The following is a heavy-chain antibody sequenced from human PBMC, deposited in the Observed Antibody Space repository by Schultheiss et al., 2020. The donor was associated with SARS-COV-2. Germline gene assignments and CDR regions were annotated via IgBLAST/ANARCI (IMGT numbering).Heavy chain of an antibody. CDR3: ARIDSSGYYAYDY. V-gene: IGHV4-34*01. Sequence: SETLSLTCTVSGGSISGYYWSWIRQPPGKGLEWIGEINHSGSTNYNPSLKSRVTISVDTSKNQFSLKLSSVTAADTAVYYCARIDSSGYYAYDYWGQGTLVTVSS. D-gene: IGHD3-22*01. CDR1: GGSISGYY. CDR2: INHSGST. J-gene: IGHJ4*02.